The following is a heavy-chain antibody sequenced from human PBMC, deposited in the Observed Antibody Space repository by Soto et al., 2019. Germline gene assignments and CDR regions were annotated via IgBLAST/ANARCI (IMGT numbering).Heavy chain of an antibody. D-gene: IGHD1-26*01. CDR2: INHSGST. J-gene: IGHJ4*02. CDR3: ARVSGNYYGSFDY. CDR1: GGSFSDYY. Sequence: SETLSLTCAVYGGSFSDYYWNWIRQPPGKGLEWIGEINHSGSTNYNPSLKSRVTISVDTSKNQFSLKLSSVTAADTAVYYCARVSGNYYGSFDYWGQGTLVTVSS. V-gene: IGHV4-34*01.